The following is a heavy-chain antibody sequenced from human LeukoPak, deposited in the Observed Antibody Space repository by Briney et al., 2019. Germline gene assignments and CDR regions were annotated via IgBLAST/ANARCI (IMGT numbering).Heavy chain of an antibody. CDR2: ISYDGSNK. Sequence: GGSLRLSCAASGFTFSRYGMHWVRQAPGKGLEWVAVISYDGSNKYYADSVKGRFTISRDNSKNTLYLQMNSLRAEDTAVYYCAKDLAYSSSWTPGYYYYYGMDVWGQGTTVTVSS. J-gene: IGHJ6*02. V-gene: IGHV3-30*18. D-gene: IGHD6-13*01. CDR3: AKDLAYSSSWTPGYYYYYGMDV. CDR1: GFTFSRYG.